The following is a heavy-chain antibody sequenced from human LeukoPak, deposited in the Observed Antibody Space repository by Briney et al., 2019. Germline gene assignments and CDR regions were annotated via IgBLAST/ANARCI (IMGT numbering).Heavy chain of an antibody. V-gene: IGHV1-69*05. D-gene: IGHD2-2*01. Sequence: SVKVSCKASGGTFISYAISWVRQAPGQGLEWMGGIIPIFGTANYAQKFQGRVTITTDESTSTAYMELSSLRSEDTAVYYCARVRLGWYQLPYYYYYYMDVWGKGTTVTVSS. CDR1: GGTFISYA. CDR2: IIPIFGTA. J-gene: IGHJ6*03. CDR3: ARVRLGWYQLPYYYYYYMDV.